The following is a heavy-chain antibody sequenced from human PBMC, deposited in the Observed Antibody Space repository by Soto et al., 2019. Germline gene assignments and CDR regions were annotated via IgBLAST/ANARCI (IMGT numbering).Heavy chain of an antibody. V-gene: IGHV1-24*01. CDR1: GYTLIELS. CDR2: FDPEGGER. CDR3: AAMTTVVTPTFDY. J-gene: IGHJ4*02. D-gene: IGHD4-17*01. Sequence: GASVKVSCKFSGYTLIELSIHWVRQAPGKGLEWMGGFDPEGGERVYAQKFQGRVTMTEDTSTDTASMELSSLRSEDTAVYYCAAMTTVVTPTFDYWGQGTLVT.